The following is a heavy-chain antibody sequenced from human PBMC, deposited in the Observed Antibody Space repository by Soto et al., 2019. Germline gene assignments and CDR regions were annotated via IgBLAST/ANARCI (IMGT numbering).Heavy chain of an antibody. CDR3: ARVSPRVPAARDAFDI. V-gene: IGHV3-7*01. CDR2: IKQDGSEK. CDR1: GFTFSSYW. J-gene: IGHJ3*02. Sequence: GGSLRLSCAASGFTFSSYWMSWVRQAPGKGLEWVANIKQDGSEKYYVDSVKGRFTISRDNAKNSLYLQMNRLRAEDTAVYYCARVSPRVPAARDAFDIWGQGTMVTVSS. D-gene: IGHD2-2*01.